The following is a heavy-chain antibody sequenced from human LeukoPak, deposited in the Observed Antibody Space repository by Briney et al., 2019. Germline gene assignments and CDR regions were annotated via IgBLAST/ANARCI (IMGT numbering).Heavy chain of an antibody. D-gene: IGHD6-19*01. Sequence: PSETLSLTCTVSGGSINSDYWSWIRQPPGKGLECIGYIYYSGSTNYNPSLKSRVTISADTSKNQLSLKVSSVTAADTAVYYCARLDSSGWFFDSWGQGTPVTVSS. CDR2: IYYSGST. J-gene: IGHJ4*02. CDR3: ARLDSSGWFFDS. V-gene: IGHV4-59*08. CDR1: GGSINSDY.